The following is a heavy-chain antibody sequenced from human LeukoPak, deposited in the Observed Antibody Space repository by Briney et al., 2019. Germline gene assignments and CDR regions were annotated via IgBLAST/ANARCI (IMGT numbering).Heavy chain of an antibody. CDR3: ARATTVTSYGGGYGIDY. Sequence: GASVKVSCKASGYTFTSYYMHWVRQAPGQGLEWMGIINPSGGSTSYAQKFQGRVTMTRDTSTSTVYMELSSLRSEDTAVYYCARATTVTSYGGGYGIDYWGQGTLVTVSS. J-gene: IGHJ4*02. D-gene: IGHD4-17*01. V-gene: IGHV1-46*01. CDR2: INPSGGST. CDR1: GYTFTSYY.